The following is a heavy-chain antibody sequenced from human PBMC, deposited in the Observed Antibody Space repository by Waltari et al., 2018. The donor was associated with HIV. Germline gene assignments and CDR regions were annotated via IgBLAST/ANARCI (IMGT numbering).Heavy chain of an antibody. CDR1: GGSFSGYY. J-gene: IGHJ4*02. V-gene: IGHV4-34*01. CDR3: ARVCSSTSCPFDY. Sequence: QVQLQQWGAGLLKPSETLSLTCAVYGGSFSGYYWSWIRQPPGKGLEWIGEINHSGSTNYNPSLKSRVTISVDTSKNQFSLKLSSVTAADTAVYYCARVCSSTSCPFDYWGQGTLVTVSS. CDR2: INHSGST. D-gene: IGHD2-2*01.